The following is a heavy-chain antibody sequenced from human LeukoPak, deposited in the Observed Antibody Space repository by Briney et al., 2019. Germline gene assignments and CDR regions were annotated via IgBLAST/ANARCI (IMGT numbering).Heavy chain of an antibody. CDR3: ATAGAFYFQN. CDR1: GFTFSTTW. J-gene: IGHJ4*02. Sequence: GGSLRLSCTASGFTFSTTWVHWVRQAPGQGLVWVSRIDGDARTIDYADSVKGRFIISRDNAKNTLYLQMNSLRPEDTAVYYCATAGAFYFQNWGQGTLVTVSS. D-gene: IGHD1-1*01. CDR2: IDGDARTI. V-gene: IGHV3-74*01.